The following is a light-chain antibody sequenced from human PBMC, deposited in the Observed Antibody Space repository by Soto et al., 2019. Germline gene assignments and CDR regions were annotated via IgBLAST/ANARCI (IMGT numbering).Light chain of an antibody. CDR3: QSYDSSLSGFYV. Sequence: QSVLTQPPSVSGAPGQTITISCTGSSSNIGADCDVHWYRQLPGTAPKLLIYANNNRPAGVPDRFSGSKSGTSASLAITGLQAEDEADYYCQSYDSSLSGFYVFGTGTKVTVL. CDR1: SSNIGADCD. V-gene: IGLV1-40*01. CDR2: ANN. J-gene: IGLJ1*01.